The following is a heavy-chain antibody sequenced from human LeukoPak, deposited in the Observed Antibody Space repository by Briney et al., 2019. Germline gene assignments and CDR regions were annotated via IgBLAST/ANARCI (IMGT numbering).Heavy chain of an antibody. Sequence: ASVKVSCKASGYTFTSYGISWVRQAPGQGLEWMGWISAYNGNTNYAQKLQGRVTMTTDTSTSTAYMELRSLRSNDTAVDYFARVQQHPDFAYCGQGTLVTVSS. CDR3: ARVQQHPDFAY. V-gene: IGHV1-18*01. CDR1: GYTFTSYG. CDR2: ISAYNGNT. J-gene: IGHJ4*02. D-gene: IGHD2-2*01.